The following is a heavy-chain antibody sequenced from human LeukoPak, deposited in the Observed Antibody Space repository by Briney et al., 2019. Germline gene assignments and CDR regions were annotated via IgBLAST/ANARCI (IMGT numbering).Heavy chain of an antibody. CDR1: GFTFSSYA. Sequence: GGSLRLSCAASGFTFSSYAMSWVRQAPGKGLEWVSSISWNSGSIAYADSVKGRFTISRDNAKNSLYLQMNSLRAEDSAFYYCAKATYSTSPGYYFDYWGQGNLVTVSS. D-gene: IGHD2-2*01. CDR3: AKATYSTSPGYYFDY. CDR2: ISWNSGSI. J-gene: IGHJ4*02. V-gene: IGHV3-9*01.